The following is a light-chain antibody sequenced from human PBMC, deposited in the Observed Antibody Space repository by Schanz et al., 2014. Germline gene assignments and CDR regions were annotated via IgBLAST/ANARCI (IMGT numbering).Light chain of an antibody. Sequence: DIVMTQSPDSLAVSLGERATIDCKSSQSVLYTSNNKNYLAWYQHKPGQPPKLLLYWASIRESGVPDRFTGSGSGTHFTLTISSLQAEDVAVYYCQQYYSPPLTFGGGTRVEIK. CDR2: WAS. CDR1: QSVLYTSNNKNY. J-gene: IGKJ4*01. CDR3: QQYYSPPLT. V-gene: IGKV4-1*01.